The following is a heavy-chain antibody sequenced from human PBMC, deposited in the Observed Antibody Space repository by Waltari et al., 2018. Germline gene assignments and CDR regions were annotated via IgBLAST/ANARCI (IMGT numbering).Heavy chain of an antibody. CDR3: VRDSSGTY. J-gene: IGHJ4*02. CDR1: GSTFSSHW. CDR2: INSDGSST. D-gene: IGHD3-22*01. Sequence: EVQLVESGGGLVQPGGSGRLSGAAAGSTFSSHWMYWVRQTPGKGLVWVSGINSDGSSTSYADSVKGRVTISRDNAKNTLYLQMNSLRAEDTAVYYCVRDSSGTYWGQGTQVTVSS. V-gene: IGHV3-74*01.